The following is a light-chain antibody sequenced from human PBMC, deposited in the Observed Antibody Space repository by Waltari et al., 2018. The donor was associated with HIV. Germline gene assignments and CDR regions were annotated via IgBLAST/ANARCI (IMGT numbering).Light chain of an antibody. J-gene: IGKJ2*02. CDR2: GAS. CDR3: HQYNDWPRCT. V-gene: IGKV3D-15*01. CDR1: QNIGSY. Sequence: PSPVTLFVSPGYRVAPSCRASQNIGSYLAWYQQKTGQSPSLLVYGASIRAPGIPARFTGSGSGTDFNLIIDGLQPDDCAVYYCHQYNDWPRCTFGQGTKVEIK.